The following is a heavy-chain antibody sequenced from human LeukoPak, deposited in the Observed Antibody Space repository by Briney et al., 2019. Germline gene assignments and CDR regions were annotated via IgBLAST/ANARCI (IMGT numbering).Heavy chain of an antibody. Sequence: ASVKVSCKASGYTFTGYYVHWVRQAPGLGLEWMGIINPLRGITIYAQKFQGRVTMTSGTSTNTVYMELSSLISEDTAVYYCTRTIGYRPVAGLKEKWFDPWGQGTLVTVSS. D-gene: IGHD6-19*01. CDR1: GYTFTGYY. V-gene: IGHV1-46*01. CDR2: INPLRGIT. J-gene: IGHJ5*02. CDR3: TRTIGYRPVAGLKEKWFDP.